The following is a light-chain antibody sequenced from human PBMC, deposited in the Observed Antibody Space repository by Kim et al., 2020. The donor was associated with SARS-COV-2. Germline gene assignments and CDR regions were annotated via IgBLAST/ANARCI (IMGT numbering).Light chain of an antibody. CDR1: KLGDKY. J-gene: IGLJ2*01. CDR3: QAWDSRTAV. Sequence: SYELTQPPSVSVSPGQTTSITCSGDKLGDKYVCWYQQRPGQSPVLVIYRDDKRPSGISERFSGTNSGNTATLTISGTQAMDEADYYCQAWDSRTAVFGGGTQLTVL. V-gene: IGLV3-1*01. CDR2: RDD.